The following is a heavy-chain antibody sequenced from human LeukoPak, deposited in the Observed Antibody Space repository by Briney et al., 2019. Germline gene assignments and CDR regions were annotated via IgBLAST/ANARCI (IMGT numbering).Heavy chain of an antibody. CDR1: GGSISSASYD. J-gene: IGHJ4*02. Sequence: SETLSLTCTVSGGSISSASYDWGWIRQPPGKGLEWIGSISYSGSTYYNPSLKSRFTVSVKTSNNQFSLKLSSVTAADTAVVYRATHTYVSRGYYFFYWGQGTLITVSS. D-gene: IGHD3-22*01. V-gene: IGHV4-39*01. CDR2: ISYSGST. CDR3: ATHTYVSRGYYFFY.